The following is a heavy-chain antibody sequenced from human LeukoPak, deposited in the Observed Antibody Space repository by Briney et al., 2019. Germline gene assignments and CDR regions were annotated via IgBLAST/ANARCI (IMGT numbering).Heavy chain of an antibody. Sequence: PGGSLRLSCAASGFTFSGSAMTWVRQAPGKGLEWVSLIGASGESTYYADSVKGRFTISRDNSKNTLSLQMNSLRVEDTAMYLCAKDIQLSTWGLGTMVTVSS. CDR2: IGASGEST. J-gene: IGHJ3*01. CDR1: GFTFSGSA. D-gene: IGHD5-24*01. CDR3: AKDIQLST. V-gene: IGHV3-23*01.